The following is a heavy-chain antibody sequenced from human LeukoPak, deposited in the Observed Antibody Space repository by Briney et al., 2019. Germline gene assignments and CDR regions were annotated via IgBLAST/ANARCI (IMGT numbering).Heavy chain of an antibody. J-gene: IGHJ4*02. CDR2: IKQDGSEK. D-gene: IGHD6-19*01. CDR1: GFTFSSSW. CDR3: AKVNQYSSGWGRDFDY. Sequence: TGGSLRLSCEAAGFTFSSSWMSWVCQAPGKGLEWVSNIKQDGSEKYYVDSVKGRFTISRDNAKNSLYLQMNSLRDEDTAVYYCAKVNQYSSGWGRDFDYWGQGTLVTVSS. V-gene: IGHV3-7*01.